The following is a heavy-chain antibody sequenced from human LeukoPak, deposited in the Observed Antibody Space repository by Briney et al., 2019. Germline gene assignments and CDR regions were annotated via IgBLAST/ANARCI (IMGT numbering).Heavy chain of an antibody. Sequence: ASVKVSCKASGYTFTNYGVSWVRQAPGQGLEWMGWISGYNGYTNYAQKFQGRITITRDLSTSTAYMELSSLRSEDTAVYYCARQRGGYCGVDSCSYYFDSWGQGTLLTVSS. J-gene: IGHJ4*02. CDR1: GYTFTNYG. CDR3: ARQRGGYCGVDSCSYYFDS. V-gene: IGHV1-18*01. CDR2: ISGYNGYT. D-gene: IGHD2-21*02.